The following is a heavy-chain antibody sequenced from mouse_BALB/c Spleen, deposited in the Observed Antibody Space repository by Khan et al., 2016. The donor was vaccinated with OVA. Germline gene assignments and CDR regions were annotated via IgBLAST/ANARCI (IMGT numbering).Heavy chain of an antibody. CDR3: TRETVVDIYWYFDV. CDR2: IRNKANGYTT. Sequence: EVELVESGGGSVQPGGSLRLSCATSGFTFTDYYMSWVRQPPGKALEWLGFIRNKANGYTTEYSASVKGRFTISRDNSQSVLYLQLNTLGAEDSATYYCTRETVVDIYWYFDVWGAGTTVTVSS. CDR1: GFTFTDYY. V-gene: IGHV7-3*02. J-gene: IGHJ1*01. D-gene: IGHD1-1*01.